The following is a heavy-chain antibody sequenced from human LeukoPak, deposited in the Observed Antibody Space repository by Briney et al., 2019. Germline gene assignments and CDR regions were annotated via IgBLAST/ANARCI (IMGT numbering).Heavy chain of an antibody. J-gene: IGHJ4*02. CDR3: AKDSYDSSGSRYDY. CDR1: GFTFSDYA. CDR2: ISGTGGST. Sequence: GGSLRLSCAASGFTFSDYAMSWVRQAPGKGLEWVSAISGTGGSTWYADSVRGRVTISRDNSKNTLYLQMNSLRAEDTAVYYCAKDSYDSSGSRYDYWGQGTLVTVSS. D-gene: IGHD3-22*01. V-gene: IGHV3-23*01.